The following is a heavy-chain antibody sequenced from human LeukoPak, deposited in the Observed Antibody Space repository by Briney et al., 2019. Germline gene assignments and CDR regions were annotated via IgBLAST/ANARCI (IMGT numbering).Heavy chain of an antibody. CDR1: GFTFSSYA. J-gene: IGHJ4*02. V-gene: IGHV3-30-3*01. CDR3: ARDHGYSYGYVDY. D-gene: IGHD5-18*01. CDR2: ISYDGSNK. Sequence: EGSLRLSCAASGFTFSSYAMHWVRQAPGKGLEWVAVISYDGSNKYYADSVKGRFTISRDNSKNTLYLQMNSLRAEDTAVYYCARDHGYSYGYVDYWGQGTLVTVSS.